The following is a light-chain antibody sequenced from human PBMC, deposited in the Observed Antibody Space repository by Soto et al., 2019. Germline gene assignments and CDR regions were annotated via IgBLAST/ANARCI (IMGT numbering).Light chain of an antibody. V-gene: IGKV3-20*01. Sequence: EIVLTQSPGTLSLSPGERATLSCRASQSVSSSYLAWYQQKPGQAPRLLIYDASSKATGIPDRFSGSGSGTDFTLTISRLEPEDVAVYYCQQYGSSSYTCGQGTKLESK. CDR3: QQYGSSSYT. CDR2: DAS. J-gene: IGKJ2*01. CDR1: QSVSSSY.